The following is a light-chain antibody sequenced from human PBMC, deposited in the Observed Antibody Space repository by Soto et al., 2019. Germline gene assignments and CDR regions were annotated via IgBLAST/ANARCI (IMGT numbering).Light chain of an antibody. J-gene: IGKJ2*01. CDR2: TAS. CDR3: LQSDTFPYT. Sequence: DIQMTQSPSSVSASVGDRVIISCRASQDIDRWLAWFQHKPGKAPKLLISTASSLQSCVPSRFSGSGSGTDFTLTIASLQFEDFATYYCLQSDTFPYTFGLGTKLEIK. V-gene: IGKV1D-12*01. CDR1: QDIDRW.